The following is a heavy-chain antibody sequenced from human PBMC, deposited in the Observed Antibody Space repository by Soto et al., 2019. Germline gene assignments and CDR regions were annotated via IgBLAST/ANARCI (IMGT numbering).Heavy chain of an antibody. CDR3: ARDGTLYDSSAYYYLY. CDR2: ITPMFGTP. Sequence: QVQLGQSGAEVKKPGSSVKVSCKASGGTFSRYTVTWVRQAPGQGLEWMGGITPMFGTPSYAQKFQGRVTITADESTSTAYMGLSSLRSEDTAMYYCARDGTLYDSSAYYYLYWGQGTLVTVSS. J-gene: IGHJ4*02. D-gene: IGHD3-22*01. CDR1: GGTFSRYT. V-gene: IGHV1-69*01.